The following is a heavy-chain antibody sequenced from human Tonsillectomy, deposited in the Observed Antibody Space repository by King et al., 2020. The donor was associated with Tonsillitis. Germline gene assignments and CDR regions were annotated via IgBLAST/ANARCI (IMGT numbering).Heavy chain of an antibody. CDR3: ARGPGCSGGSCYQDAFDI. CDR1: GFTFSRYD. D-gene: IGHD2-15*01. Sequence: QLVQSGGGLVQPGGSLRLSCAASGFTFSRYDMHWVRQTTGRGLEWVSAIGSAGDTYYPGSVKGRFTISRENAKNSLYLQMNSLRAGDTAVYYCARGPGCSGGSCYQDAFDIWGQGTMVTVSS. J-gene: IGHJ3*02. V-gene: IGHV3-13*01. CDR2: IGSAGDT.